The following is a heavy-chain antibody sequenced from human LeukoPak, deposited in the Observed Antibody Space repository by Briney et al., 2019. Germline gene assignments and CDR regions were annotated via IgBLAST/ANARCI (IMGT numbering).Heavy chain of an antibody. Sequence: WASVTVSCTTSGYTFTSYYIHWVRQAPGQSLEWMGMINPGGGSVNYAQKSQGRVTMTRDTSTSTVYLELSSLRSEDTAVYYCARHIDYWGQGTLVTVSS. V-gene: IGHV1-46*01. CDR2: INPGGGSV. J-gene: IGHJ4*02. CDR3: ARHIDY. CDR1: GYTFTSYY.